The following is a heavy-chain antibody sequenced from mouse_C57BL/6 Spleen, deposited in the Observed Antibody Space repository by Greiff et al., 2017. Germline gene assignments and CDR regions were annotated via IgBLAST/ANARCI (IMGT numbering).Heavy chain of an antibody. CDR2: IYPRSGNT. V-gene: IGHV1-81*01. D-gene: IGHD2-4*01. J-gene: IGHJ3*01. CDR1: GYTFTSYG. CDR3: AKGRDYPFAY. Sequence: VKVVESGAELARPGASVKLSCKASGYTFTSYGISWVKQRTGQGLVWIGEIYPRSGNTYYNEKFKGKATLTADKSSSTAYMELRSLTSEDSAVYFCAKGRDYPFAYWGQGTLVTVSA.